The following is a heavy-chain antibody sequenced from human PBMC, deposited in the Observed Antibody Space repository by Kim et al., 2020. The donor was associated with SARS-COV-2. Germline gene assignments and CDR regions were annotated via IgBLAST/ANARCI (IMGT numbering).Heavy chain of an antibody. J-gene: IGHJ3*02. CDR3: ARVETYSGAFDI. V-gene: IGHV3-21*01. Sequence: YCADSVKGRFPISRDNAKNSLYLQMNSLRAEDTAVYYCARVETYSGAFDIWGQGTMVTVSS. D-gene: IGHD3-10*01.